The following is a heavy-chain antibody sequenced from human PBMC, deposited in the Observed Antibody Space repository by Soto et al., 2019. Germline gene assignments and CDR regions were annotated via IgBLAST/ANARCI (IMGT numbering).Heavy chain of an antibody. V-gene: IGHV3-23*01. CDR3: AKRRGAGGHFDY. Sequence: GGSLRLSCAASGFTFSSYAIGWVRQGPGRGLEGVALVSMGGSAHYADSVRVRFTISRDDSKNTLSLQMNSLPAEDTAVYFCAKRRGAGGHFDYCGEGALVTVSS. CDR1: GFTFSSYA. J-gene: IGHJ4*02. D-gene: IGHD1-26*01. CDR2: VSMGGSA.